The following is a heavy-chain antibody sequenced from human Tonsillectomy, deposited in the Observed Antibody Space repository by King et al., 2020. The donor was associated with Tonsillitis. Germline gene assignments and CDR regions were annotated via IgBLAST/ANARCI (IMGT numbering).Heavy chain of an antibody. D-gene: IGHD3-3*01. CDR2: IRSKAYGGTT. CDR1: GFTFGDYA. J-gene: IGHJ4*02. Sequence: QLVQSGGGLVQPGRSLRLSCTTSGFTFGDYAMSWFRQAPGKGLEWVGFIRSKAYGGTTEYAASVKGRFTISRDDSKSIAYLQMSSLKTEDTAVYFFTRAPYEFWNGYSSGIDFDYWGQGTLVTVSS. V-gene: IGHV3-49*03. CDR3: TRAPYEFWNGYSSGIDFDY.